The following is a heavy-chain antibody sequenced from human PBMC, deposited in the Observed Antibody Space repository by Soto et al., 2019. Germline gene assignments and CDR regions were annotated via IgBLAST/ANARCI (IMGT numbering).Heavy chain of an antibody. CDR2: ISCSGSNT. Sequence: EVQLLDSGGGLVQPGGSLRLSCADSGFTFRNYAMSWVRQAPGKGLECVSSISCSGSNTYYTESLQGRFTISRDNYKSTLSLQMDSMRAEDTAIYYCAKTAAPRGAYYFDYWGQGTLLTVSS. V-gene: IGHV3-23*01. CDR1: GFTFRNYA. CDR3: AKTAAPRGAYYFDY. D-gene: IGHD2-2*01. J-gene: IGHJ4*02.